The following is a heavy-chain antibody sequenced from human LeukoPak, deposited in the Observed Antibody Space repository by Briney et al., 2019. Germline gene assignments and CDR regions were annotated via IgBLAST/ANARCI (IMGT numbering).Heavy chain of an antibody. J-gene: IGHJ4*02. CDR2: ISSSSSYI. Sequence: GGSLRLSCAASGFTFSSYSMNWVRQAPGKGLEWISSISSSSSYIYYADSVKGRFTISRDNAKNSLYLQMNSLRAEDTAVYYCARGIEYSSSFDYWGQGTLVTVSS. CDR1: GFTFSSYS. V-gene: IGHV3-21*01. D-gene: IGHD6-6*01. CDR3: ARGIEYSSSFDY.